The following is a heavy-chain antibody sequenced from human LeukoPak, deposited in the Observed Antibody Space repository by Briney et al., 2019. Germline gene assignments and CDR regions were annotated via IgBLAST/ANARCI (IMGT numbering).Heavy chain of an antibody. V-gene: IGHV4-34*01. J-gene: IGHJ6*03. CDR2: INHSGST. CDR3: ARLRPYYDFWSGYSRDYYYYMDV. Sequence: SETLSLTCAVYGGSFSGYYWSWIRQPPGKGLEWIGEINHSGSTNYNPSLKSRVTISVDTSKNQFSLKLSSVTAADTAVYYCARLRPYYDFWSGYSRDYYYYMDVWGKGTTATVSS. CDR1: GGSFSGYY. D-gene: IGHD3-3*01.